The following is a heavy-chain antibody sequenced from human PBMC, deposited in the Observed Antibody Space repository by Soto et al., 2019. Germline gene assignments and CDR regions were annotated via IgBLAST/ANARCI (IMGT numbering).Heavy chain of an antibody. CDR1: RFTFSSYT. CDR2: ISSSTTYI. CDR3: ARDFDSSGYYGPVGAFDI. J-gene: IGHJ3*02. V-gene: IGHV3-21*03. D-gene: IGHD3-22*01. Sequence: GGSLRLSCSASRFTFSSYTMNWVRQAPGKGLEWVSSISSSTTYIYYADSVKGRFTISRDNTKNSLYLQVNSLRAEDTAVYYCARDFDSSGYYGPVGAFDIWGQGTMVTVSS.